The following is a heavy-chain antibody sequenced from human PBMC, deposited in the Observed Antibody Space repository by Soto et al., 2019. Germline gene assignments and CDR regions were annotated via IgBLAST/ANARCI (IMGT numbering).Heavy chain of an antibody. CDR2: ISYDGSNK. CDR1: GFTFSSYA. D-gene: IGHD3-10*01. J-gene: IGHJ4*02. Sequence: QVQLVESGGGVVQPGRSLRLSCAASGFTFSSYAMHWVRQAPGKGLEWVAVISYDGSNKYYADSVKGRFTISRDNSKNTLYLQMNSLRAEATAVYYCASEYGSSWGQGTLVTVSS. CDR3: ASEYGSS. V-gene: IGHV3-30-3*01.